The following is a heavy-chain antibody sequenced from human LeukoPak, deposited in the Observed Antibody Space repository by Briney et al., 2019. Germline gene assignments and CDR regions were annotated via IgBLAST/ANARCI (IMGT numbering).Heavy chain of an antibody. V-gene: IGHV3-21*01. CDR1: GFSFNIHG. D-gene: IGHD2-8*01. CDR2: ITSSSSYV. J-gene: IGHJ4*02. CDR3: TRGTDGLWDF. Sequence: GGSLRLSCAASGFSFNIHGMNWVRQTPGKRLEWVSSITSSSSYVFYADSVKGRFTISRDNAKNSLYLQMNSLRAEDTAVYYCTRGTDGLWDFWGQGTLVTVSS.